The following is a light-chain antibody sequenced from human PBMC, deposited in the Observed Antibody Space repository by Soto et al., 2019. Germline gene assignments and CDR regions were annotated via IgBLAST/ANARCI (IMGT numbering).Light chain of an antibody. CDR1: SSDFGSYDL. V-gene: IGLV2-23*02. J-gene: IGLJ1*01. CDR2: EVS. CDR3: CSYAGTSPFYV. Sequence: QSVLTQPASVSGSPGQSITISCTGTSSDFGSYDLVSWYQQHPGRAPKLVIYEVSKRPSGVSSRFSGSKSGNTASLTISGLQAEDEADYHCCSYAGTSPFYVFGPETKVTVL.